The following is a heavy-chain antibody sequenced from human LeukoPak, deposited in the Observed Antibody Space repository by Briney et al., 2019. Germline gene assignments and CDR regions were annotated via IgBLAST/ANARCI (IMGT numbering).Heavy chain of an antibody. V-gene: IGHV3-48*03. CDR1: GLTFSRYE. CDR2: ISSSGSPI. CDR3: ARDFPILGDYVGDAFDI. J-gene: IGHJ3*02. Sequence: GGSLRISCAASGLTFSRYEMNWVRHAPGKGPIRDSYISSSGSPIYYADSVKGRFTISRDNAKNSLYLQMNSLRAEDTAVYYCARDFPILGDYVGDAFDIWGQGTMVTVSS. D-gene: IGHD4-17*01.